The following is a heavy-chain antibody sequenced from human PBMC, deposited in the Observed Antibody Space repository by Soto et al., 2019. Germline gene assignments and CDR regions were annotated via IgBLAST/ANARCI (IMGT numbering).Heavy chain of an antibody. D-gene: IGHD2-8*01. CDR2: IWYDGSNK. V-gene: IGHV3-33*06. CDR1: GFTFSSYG. Sequence: QVQLVESGGGVVQPGRSLRLSCAASGFTFSSYGMHWVRQAPGKGLEWVAVIWYDGSNKYYADSVKGRFTISRDNSKNTLYLQMNRLRAEDTAVYYCAKVPPHCTNCVCYHYGMDVWGQGTTVTVSS. CDR3: AKVPPHCTNCVCYHYGMDV. J-gene: IGHJ6*02.